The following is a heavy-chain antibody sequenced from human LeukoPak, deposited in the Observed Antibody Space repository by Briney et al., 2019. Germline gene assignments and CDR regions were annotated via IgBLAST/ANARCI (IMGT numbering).Heavy chain of an antibody. Sequence: PSETLSLTCSVSGGSISDYYWSWIRLSPGTGLEWIGYMDYSGGAAYNPSLRGRVTISIDTSKKQFSLEVTSVTAADTAVYFCARRKRGSGGPFDSWGHGTLVTVSS. J-gene: IGHJ4*01. CDR3: ARRKRGSGGPFDS. D-gene: IGHD6-19*01. CDR1: GGSISDYY. V-gene: IGHV4-59*08. CDR2: MDYSGGA.